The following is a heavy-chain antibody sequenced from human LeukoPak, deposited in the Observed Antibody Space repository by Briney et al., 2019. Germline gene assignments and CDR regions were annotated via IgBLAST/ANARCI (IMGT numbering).Heavy chain of an antibody. Sequence: GVLRLSCAASGFTFSSYSMNWVRQAPGKGLEWVSYISSSSSTIYYADSVKGRFTISRDNAKNSLYLQMNSLRAEDTAVYYCAREAILCLDYWGQGTLVTVSS. CDR1: GFTFSSYS. J-gene: IGHJ4*02. CDR3: AREAILCLDY. V-gene: IGHV3-48*01. D-gene: IGHD2-2*01. CDR2: ISSSSSTI.